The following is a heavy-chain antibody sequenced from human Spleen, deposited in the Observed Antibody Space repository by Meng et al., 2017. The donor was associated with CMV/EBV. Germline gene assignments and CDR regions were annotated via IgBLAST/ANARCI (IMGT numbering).Heavy chain of an antibody. CDR2: IIPILGIA. J-gene: IGHJ6*02. D-gene: IGHD3-10*01. CDR1: GGTFSSYA. CDR3: AREPGYGSGSYYSYYGMDV. V-gene: IGHV1-69*10. Sequence: SVKVSCKASGGTFSSYAISWVRQAPGQGLEWMGGIIPILGIANYAQKFQGRVTITADKSTSTAYMELSSLRSEDTAVYYCAREPGYGSGSYYSYYGMDVWGQETTVTVSS.